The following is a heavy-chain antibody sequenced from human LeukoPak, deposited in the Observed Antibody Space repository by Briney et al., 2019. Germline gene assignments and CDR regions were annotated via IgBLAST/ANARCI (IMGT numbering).Heavy chain of an antibody. CDR3: ARDTRDAFDI. V-gene: IGHV4-4*07. Sequence: SETLSLTCTVSGASISSYYWSWIRQPAGKGLKWIGRIYTSGDTIYNPSLKSRVTVSLDTSKNQFSLKLSSVTAADTAVYYCARDTRDAFDIWGQGTMVTVSS. CDR1: GASISSYY. CDR2: IYTSGDT. J-gene: IGHJ3*02.